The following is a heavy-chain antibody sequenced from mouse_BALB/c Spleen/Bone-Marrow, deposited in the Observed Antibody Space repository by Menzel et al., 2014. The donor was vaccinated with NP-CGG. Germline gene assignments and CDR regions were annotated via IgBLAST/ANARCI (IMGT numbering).Heavy chain of an antibody. CDR2: ISDGGSYT. Sequence: EVQRVESGGGLVKPGGSLKLSCAASGFTFSDYYMYWVRQTREKRLEWVATISDGGSYTYYPDSVKGRFTISRDDAKNNLYLQMSSLKSEDTAMYYCANYYGSTWFAYWGQGTLVTVSA. V-gene: IGHV5-4*02. J-gene: IGHJ3*01. CDR1: GFTFSDYY. D-gene: IGHD1-1*01. CDR3: ANYYGSTWFAY.